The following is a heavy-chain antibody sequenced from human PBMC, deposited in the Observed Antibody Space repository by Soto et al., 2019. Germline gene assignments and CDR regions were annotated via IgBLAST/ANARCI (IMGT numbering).Heavy chain of an antibody. V-gene: IGHV4-30-2*01. CDR2: IFPSGTT. CDR3: ASRREFDY. CDR1: GGSLSGATYS. Sequence: PSETLSLTCGVSGGSLSGATYSWNWIRQPPGKGLEWIGYIFPSGTTYYNPSLKSRVTISIDVSKNQFSLSLRSLTAADTAVYYCASRREFDYWSQGTLVTVSS. J-gene: IGHJ4*02.